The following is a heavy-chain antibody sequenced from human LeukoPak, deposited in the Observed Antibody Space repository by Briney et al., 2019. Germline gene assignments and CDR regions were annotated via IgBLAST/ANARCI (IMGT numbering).Heavy chain of an antibody. CDR1: GFTFSSYS. J-gene: IGHJ4*02. V-gene: IGHV3-21*01. CDR3: ARKRAGSNFDY. CDR2: ISSSSSYI. D-gene: IGHD1-26*01. Sequence: GGSLTLSCAASGFTFSSYSMNWVRQAPGKGLEWVSSISSSSSYIYYADSVKGRFTISRDNDKNSLYLQMNSLRAEDTAVYYCARKRAGSNFDYWGQGTLVTVSS.